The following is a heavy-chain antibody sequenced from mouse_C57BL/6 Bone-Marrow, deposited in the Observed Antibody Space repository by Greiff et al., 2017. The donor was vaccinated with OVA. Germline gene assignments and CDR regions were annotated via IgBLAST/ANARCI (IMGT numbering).Heavy chain of an antibody. D-gene: IGHD1-1*01. V-gene: IGHV1-72*01. CDR1: GYTFTSYW. J-gene: IGHJ3*01. Sequence: QVQLQQSGAELVKPGASVKLSCKASGYTFTSYWMHWVKQRPGRGLEWIGRIDPNSGGTKYNEKFKSKATLTVDKPSSTAYMQLSSLTSEDSAVYYCARGAYGSSYGRGLAYWGQGTLVTVSA. CDR3: ARGAYGSSYGRGLAY. CDR2: IDPNSGGT.